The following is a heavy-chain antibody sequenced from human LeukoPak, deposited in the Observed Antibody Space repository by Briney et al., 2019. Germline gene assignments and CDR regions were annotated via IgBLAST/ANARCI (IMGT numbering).Heavy chain of an antibody. CDR2: NYHSGSS. CDR1: GGSISSGDYS. J-gene: IGHJ4*02. V-gene: IGHV4-30-2*01. CDR3: ARVDIVSTNDFDY. D-gene: IGHD5/OR15-5a*01. Sequence: PSQTLSLTCAVSGGSISSGDYSWSWIRPPQGKGLKWIGYNYHSGSSNYSPSLQSRITISVDRSKDQFSLKLISVTAAATAVYYCARVDIVSTNDFDYWGQGTLVTVSS.